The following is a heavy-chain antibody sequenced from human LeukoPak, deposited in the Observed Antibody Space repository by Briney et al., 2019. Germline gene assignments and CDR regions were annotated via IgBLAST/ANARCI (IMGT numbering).Heavy chain of an antibody. V-gene: IGHV4-4*02. Sequence: SGTLSLTCVVSGGSISSSNRWSWVRQPPGKGLEWIGEIYHSGSTYYNPSLKSRVTISVDRSKNQFSLKLSSVTAADTAVYYCAREGSNGFWSGYPTYYMDVWGKGTTVTVSS. J-gene: IGHJ6*03. CDR1: GGSISSSNR. CDR3: AREGSNGFWSGYPTYYMDV. CDR2: IYHSGST. D-gene: IGHD3-3*01.